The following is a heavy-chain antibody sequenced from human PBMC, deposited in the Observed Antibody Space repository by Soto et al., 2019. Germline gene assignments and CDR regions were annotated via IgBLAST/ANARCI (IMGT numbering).Heavy chain of an antibody. V-gene: IGHV4-59*08. J-gene: IGHJ6*03. Sequence: PSETLSLPCTVSGGAISSYYWSWFRQPPGKGLEWIGYIYFSGRTHYNPSLKSRVTISVDTSKNQFSLKLSSWNAADTAVYYCARHVPVYSGEVEGLGYYDMDVWGKGTTVTVSS. CDR1: GGAISSYY. CDR2: IYFSGRT. CDR3: ARHVPVYSGEVEGLGYYDMDV. D-gene: IGHD5-12*01.